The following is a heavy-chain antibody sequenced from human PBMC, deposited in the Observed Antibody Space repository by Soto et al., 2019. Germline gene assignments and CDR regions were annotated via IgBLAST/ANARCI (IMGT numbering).Heavy chain of an antibody. CDR1: GFTFSSYG. D-gene: IGHD5-12*01. J-gene: IGHJ4*02. Sequence: PGGSLRLSCAASGFTFSSYGMHWVRQAPGKGLEWVAVISYDGSNKYYADSVKGRFTISRDNSKNTLYLQMNSLRAEDTAVYYCATKLDIVATISYYWGQGTLVTVSS. CDR2: ISYDGSNK. V-gene: IGHV3-30*03. CDR3: ATKLDIVATISYY.